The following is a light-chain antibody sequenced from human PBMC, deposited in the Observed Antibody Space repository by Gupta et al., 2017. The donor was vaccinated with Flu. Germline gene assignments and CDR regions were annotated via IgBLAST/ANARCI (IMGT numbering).Light chain of an antibody. V-gene: IGKV3-15*01. CDR3: QQYHDWPWT. Sequence: TQSPATLSVSPGVRATLSCRASQTISTNLAWYQQIPGQVPRLLIYGASTRATGIPVRFSGRGSGTEFTLTISSLQPEDFAIYYCQQYHDWPWTFGQGTKADLK. J-gene: IGKJ1*01. CDR1: QTISTN. CDR2: GAS.